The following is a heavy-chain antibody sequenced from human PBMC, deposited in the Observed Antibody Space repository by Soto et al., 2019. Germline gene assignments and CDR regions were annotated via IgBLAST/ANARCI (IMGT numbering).Heavy chain of an antibody. J-gene: IGHJ6*02. D-gene: IGHD6-6*01. Sequence: EVHLVETGGGLIQPGGSMRLSCAASGLSVSSRDMRWVRPASGKGLEWVSVIYSGGPKHDADAVKGRFTIYRDNSKNTVNLQMNNLRVDDTAVYFCSTSSRNEYHFAMDAWGQGTTVIVSS. CDR2: IYSGGPK. V-gene: IGHV3-53*02. CDR3: STSSRNEYHFAMDA. CDR1: GLSVSSRD.